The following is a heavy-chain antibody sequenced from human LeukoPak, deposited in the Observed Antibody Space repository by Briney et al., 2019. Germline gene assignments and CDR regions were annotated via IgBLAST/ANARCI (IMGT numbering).Heavy chain of an antibody. J-gene: IGHJ4*02. V-gene: IGHV1-46*01. CDR2: ITPSGGST. CDR1: GYTFTNYY. D-gene: IGHD5-18*01. CDR3: SLRWIQLWLDIDY. Sequence: ASVKISCKASGYTFTNYYMHWVRQAPGQGLEWLGLITPSGGSTWYAQKFQGRVTMTRDMSTSTDYMELSSLRSEDTAVYYCSLRWIQLWLDIDYWGQGTLVTVSS.